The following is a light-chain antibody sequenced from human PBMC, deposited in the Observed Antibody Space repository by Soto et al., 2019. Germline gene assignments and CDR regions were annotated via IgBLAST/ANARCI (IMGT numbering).Light chain of an antibody. CDR2: DAS. J-gene: IGKJ5*01. Sequence: EIQMTPSPSSLSASVGDVVTITCQASQNINNHLNWYQQKPGRAPKLLIYDASNLEAGVPSRFRGSGSGTDFTFTISRLQPEDIATYYCKQYENLPTFGQGTRLEIK. CDR3: KQYENLPT. CDR1: QNINNH. V-gene: IGKV1-33*01.